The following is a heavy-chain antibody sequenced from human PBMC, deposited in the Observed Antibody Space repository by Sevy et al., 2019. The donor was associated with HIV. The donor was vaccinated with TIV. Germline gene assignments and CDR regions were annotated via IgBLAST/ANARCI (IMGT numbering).Heavy chain of an antibody. Sequence: ASVKVSCKASGYTFTSYYMHWVRQAPGQGLEWMGIINPSGGSTSYAQKFQGRVTMTRETSTSTVYMELSSLRSEDTAVYYCARDRNYYGSGSPYYYYGMDVWGQGTTVTVSS. CDR1: GYTFTSYY. V-gene: IGHV1-46*01. CDR2: INPSGGST. J-gene: IGHJ6*02. CDR3: ARDRNYYGSGSPYYYYGMDV. D-gene: IGHD3-10*01.